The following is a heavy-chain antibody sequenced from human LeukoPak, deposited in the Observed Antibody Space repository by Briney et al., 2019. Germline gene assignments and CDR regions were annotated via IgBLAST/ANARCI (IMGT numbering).Heavy chain of an antibody. CDR3: ARDAASTVRGNWFDP. CDR1: GGSISSYY. Sequence: PSETLSLTCTVSGGSISSYYWSWIRQPAGKGLEWIGRIYTSGSTNYNPSLKGRVTMSVDTSKNQFSLKLSSVTAADTAVYYCARDAASTVRGNWFDPWGQGTLVTVSS. CDR2: IYTSGST. D-gene: IGHD4-17*01. V-gene: IGHV4-4*07. J-gene: IGHJ5*02.